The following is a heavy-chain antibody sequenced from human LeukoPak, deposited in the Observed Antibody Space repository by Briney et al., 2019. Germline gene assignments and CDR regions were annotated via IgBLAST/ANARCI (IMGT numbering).Heavy chain of an antibody. D-gene: IGHD6-13*01. Sequence: SVKVSCKASGGTFSSYAISWVRQAPGQGLEWMGRIIPILGIANYAQKFQGRVTITADKSTSTAYMELSSLRSEDTAVYYCAISTRSSWYAPDYWGQGTLVTVSS. V-gene: IGHV1-69*04. CDR3: AISTRSSWYAPDY. CDR1: GGTFSSYA. J-gene: IGHJ4*02. CDR2: IIPILGIA.